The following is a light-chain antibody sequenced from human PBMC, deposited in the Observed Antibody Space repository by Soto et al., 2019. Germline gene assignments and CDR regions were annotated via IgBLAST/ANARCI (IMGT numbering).Light chain of an antibody. CDR1: SSDVGGYNY. Sequence: QSALTQPASVSGSPGQSITISCTGTSSDVGGYNYVSWYQQHPGKAPKLIIYDVSVRPSGVSNRFSGSKSGNTASLTISGLQAEDEADYYCSSYAGSSTLYVFGIGTKVTVL. V-gene: IGLV2-14*01. CDR2: DVS. J-gene: IGLJ1*01. CDR3: SSYAGSSTLYV.